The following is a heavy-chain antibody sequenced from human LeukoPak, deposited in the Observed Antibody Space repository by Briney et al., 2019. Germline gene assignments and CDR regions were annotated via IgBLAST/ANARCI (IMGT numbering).Heavy chain of an antibody. CDR3: ARRRYFDWLSPLDY. V-gene: IGHV4-34*01. D-gene: IGHD3-9*01. CDR1: GGSFSGYY. J-gene: IGHJ4*02. CDR2: INHSGST. Sequence: PSETLSLTCAVYGGSFSGYYWSWIRQPPGKGLEWIGEINHSGSTNYNPSLKSRVTISVDTSKNQFSLKLSSVTAADTAVYYCARRRYFDWLSPLDYWGQGTLVTVSS.